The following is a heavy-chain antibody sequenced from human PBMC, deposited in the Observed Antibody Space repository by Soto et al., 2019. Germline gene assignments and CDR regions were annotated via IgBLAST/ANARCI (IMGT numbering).Heavy chain of an antibody. J-gene: IGHJ6*02. CDR2: ISYDGSNK. V-gene: IGHV3-30*18. D-gene: IGHD4-4*01. Sequence: QVQLVESGGGVVQPGRSLRLSCAASGFTFSSYAMHWVRQAPGKGLEWVAVISYDGSNKDYADSVKGRFTISRDNSKNTLYLQMNSLRAEDTAVYHCAKDYYSIYVDYGMDVWCQGTTVTVSS. CDR1: GFTFSSYA. CDR3: AKDYYSIYVDYGMDV.